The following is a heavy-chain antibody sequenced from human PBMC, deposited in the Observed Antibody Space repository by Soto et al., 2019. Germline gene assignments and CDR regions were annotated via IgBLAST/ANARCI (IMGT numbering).Heavy chain of an antibody. CDR3: ARADHYYGGNTRFDY. Sequence: QVQLVQSGAEVKKPGASVKVSCKASGYTFTSYYMHWVRQAPGQGLAWMGIINPSGGSTSYAQKFQGRVTMTRDPSTSTVYMELSSLRSEDTAVYYCARADHYYGGNTRFDYWCQGTLVTVSS. D-gene: IGHD4-17*01. V-gene: IGHV1-46*03. CDR2: INPSGGST. CDR1: GYTFTSYY. J-gene: IGHJ4*02.